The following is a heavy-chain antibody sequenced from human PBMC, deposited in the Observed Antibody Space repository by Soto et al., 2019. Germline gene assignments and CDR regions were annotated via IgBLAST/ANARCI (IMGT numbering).Heavy chain of an antibody. Sequence: QPGGSLRLSCAASGFTFSNYWMHWVRQAPGKGLVCVSRINSDGSSTNYADSVKGRFTISRDNAKNTLYLQMNSLRAEDTAVYFCARGGGGLDQWGQGTLVTVSS. V-gene: IGHV3-74*01. D-gene: IGHD3-16*01. CDR1: GFTFSNYW. CDR3: ARGGGGLDQ. CDR2: INSDGSST. J-gene: IGHJ4*02.